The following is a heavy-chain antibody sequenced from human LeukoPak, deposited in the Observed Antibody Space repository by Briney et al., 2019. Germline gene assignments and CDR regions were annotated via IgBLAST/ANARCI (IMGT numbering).Heavy chain of an antibody. V-gene: IGHV1-2*06. CDR3: ARVVAVTGTPVYYMDV. CDR2: INPNSGGT. Sequence: GASVKVSCKASGYTFTAYNMYWVRQAPGQGLEWMGRINPNSGGTNYAQKFQGRVTTTRDTSISTAYMDLNRLRSDDTAVYYCARVVAVTGTPVYYMDVWGKGTTVTVSS. CDR1: GYTFTAYN. D-gene: IGHD6-19*01. J-gene: IGHJ6*03.